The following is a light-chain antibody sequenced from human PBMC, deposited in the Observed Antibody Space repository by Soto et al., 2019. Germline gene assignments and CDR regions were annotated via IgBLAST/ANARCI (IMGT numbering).Light chain of an antibody. CDR3: QQYGSSPGST. J-gene: IGKJ4*01. CDR2: GAS. CDR1: QSVSSSY. Sequence: EIVLTQSPGTLSLSPGERATLSCRASQSVSSSYLAWHQQKPGQAPRLLIYGASSRATGIPDRFSGSGSGTDFTLTISRLEPEDFAVYYCQQYGSSPGSTFGGGTKVEIK. V-gene: IGKV3-20*01.